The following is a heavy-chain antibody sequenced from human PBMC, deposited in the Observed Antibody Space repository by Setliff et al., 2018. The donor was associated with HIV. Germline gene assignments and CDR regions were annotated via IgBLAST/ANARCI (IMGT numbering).Heavy chain of an antibody. CDR1: GFTFSSYA. CDR2: ISGSGDST. V-gene: IGHV3-23*01. Sequence: GSLRLSCTASGFTFSSYAITWVRQAPGKGLEWVSAISGSGDSTFYADSVQGRFTISRDNSKNTLYLQMNSLRAEDTAVYYCAKAQWLLSHWGFDPWGQGTLVTVSS. CDR3: AKAQWLLSHWGFDP. D-gene: IGHD3-3*01. J-gene: IGHJ5*02.